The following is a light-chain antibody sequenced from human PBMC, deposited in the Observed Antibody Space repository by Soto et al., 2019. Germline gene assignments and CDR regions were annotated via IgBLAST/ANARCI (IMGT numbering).Light chain of an antibody. CDR3: CSYAGTTTFV. Sequence: QYALTQPASVSGSPGQSITISCTGTSSDVGSYNLVSWYQQHPGKAPKLMIYEGNKRPSGVSNRFSGSKSANTASLTISGLQTEDEADYYCCSYAGTTTFVFGTGTKLTVL. V-gene: IGLV2-23*01. J-gene: IGLJ1*01. CDR2: EGN. CDR1: SSDVGSYNL.